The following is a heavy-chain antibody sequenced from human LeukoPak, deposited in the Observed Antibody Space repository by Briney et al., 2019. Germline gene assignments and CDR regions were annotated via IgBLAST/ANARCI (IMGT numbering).Heavy chain of an antibody. J-gene: IGHJ6*03. V-gene: IGHV4-34*01. CDR1: AGSFSGYY. CDR3: ARLDPGYCSSTSCYRYYYYYMDV. D-gene: IGHD2-2*01. Sequence: SETLSLTCAVYAGSFSGYYWSWICQPPGKGLEWIGEINHSGSTNYNPSLKSRVTISVDTSKNQFSLKLSSVTAADTAVYYCARLDPGYCSSTSCYRYYYYYMDVWGKGTTVTVSS. CDR2: INHSGST.